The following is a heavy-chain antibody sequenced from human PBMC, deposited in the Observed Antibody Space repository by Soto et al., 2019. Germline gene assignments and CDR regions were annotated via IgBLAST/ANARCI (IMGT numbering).Heavy chain of an antibody. V-gene: IGHV4-59*01. CDR2: IYYSGST. CDR3: ARVSAGGFGELWSLFDY. J-gene: IGHJ4*02. CDR1: GGSISSYY. D-gene: IGHD3-10*01. Sequence: SETLSLTCTVSGGSISSYYWSWIRQPPGKGLEWIGYIYYSGSTNYNPSLKSRVTISVDTSKNQFSLKLSSVTAADTAVYYCARVSAGGFGELWSLFDYWGQGTLVTVSS.